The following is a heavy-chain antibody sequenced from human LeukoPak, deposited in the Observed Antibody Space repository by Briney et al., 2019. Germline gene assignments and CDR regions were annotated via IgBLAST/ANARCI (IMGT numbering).Heavy chain of an antibody. CDR2: INHSGST. J-gene: IGHJ4*02. CDR1: GGSFSGYY. V-gene: IGHV4-34*01. D-gene: IGHD3-22*01. Sequence: SETLSLTCAVYGGSFSGYYWSWIRQPPGKGLEWIGEINHSGSTNYNPSLKSRVTISVDTSKNQFSLKLSSVTAADTPVYYCARHSFYDSSGYRLDYWGQGTLVTVSS. CDR3: ARHSFYDSSGYRLDY.